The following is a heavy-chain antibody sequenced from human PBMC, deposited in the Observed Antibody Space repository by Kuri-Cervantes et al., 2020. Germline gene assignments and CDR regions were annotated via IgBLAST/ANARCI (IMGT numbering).Heavy chain of an antibody. V-gene: IGHV5-51*01. J-gene: IGHJ5*02. CDR2: IYPGDSDT. Sequence: GSLRLSCKGSGYSFTSYWIGWVRQMPGKGLEWMGIIYPGDSDTRYSPSFQGQVTISADKSISTAYLQWSSLKASDTAMYYCARLAVPAAMGGWFDPWGQGTLVTVSS. CDR3: ARLAVPAAMGGWFDP. D-gene: IGHD2-2*01. CDR1: GYSFTSYW.